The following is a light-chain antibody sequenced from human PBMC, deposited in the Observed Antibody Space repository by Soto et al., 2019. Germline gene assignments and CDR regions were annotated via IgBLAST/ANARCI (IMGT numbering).Light chain of an antibody. V-gene: IGLV1-40*01. J-gene: IGLJ2*01. Sequence: QAVVTQPPSVSGAPGQRVTISCTGSSSNIGAGYDVHWYQQLPGTAPKLLIYGNSNRPSGVPDRFSGSKSGTSASLAITGLQAEDEADYYCQSYDISLSGSEFGGGTQLTVL. CDR2: GNS. CDR1: SSNIGAGYD. CDR3: QSYDISLSGSE.